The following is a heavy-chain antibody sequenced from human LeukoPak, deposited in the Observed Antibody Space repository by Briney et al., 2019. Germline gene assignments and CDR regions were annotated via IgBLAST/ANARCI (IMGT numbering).Heavy chain of an antibody. V-gene: IGHV4-34*01. Sequence: PSETLSLTCAVYGGSFSGYYWSWIRQPPGKGLEWIGEINHSGSTNYNPSLKSRVTISVDTSKNRFSLKLSSVTAADTAVYYCARGILRFLARNWFDPWGQGTLVTVSS. CDR3: ARGILRFLARNWFDP. CDR2: INHSGST. J-gene: IGHJ5*02. CDR1: GGSFSGYY. D-gene: IGHD3-3*01.